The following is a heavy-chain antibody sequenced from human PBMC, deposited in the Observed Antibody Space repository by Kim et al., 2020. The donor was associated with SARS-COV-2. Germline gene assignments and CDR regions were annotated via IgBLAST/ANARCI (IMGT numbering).Heavy chain of an antibody. CDR2: ISGSGGST. CDR3: AKLDYYDSSGYSNPDGY. CDR1: GFTFSSYA. J-gene: IGHJ4*02. Sequence: GGSLRLSCAASGFTFSSYAMSWVRQAPGKGLEWVSAISGSGGSTYYADSVKGRFTISRDNSKNTLYLQMNSLRAEDTAVYYCAKLDYYDSSGYSNPDGYWGQGTLVTVSS. D-gene: IGHD3-22*01. V-gene: IGHV3-23*01.